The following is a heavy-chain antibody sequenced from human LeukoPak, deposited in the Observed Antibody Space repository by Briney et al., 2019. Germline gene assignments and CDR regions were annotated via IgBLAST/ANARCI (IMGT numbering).Heavy chain of an antibody. Sequence: ASVKVSCKASGYIFTRYYMHWVRQAPGQGLEWMGIINPSGGSTSYAQKFQGRVTMTRDTSISTAYMELSRLRSDDTAVYYCARDERYDSSGYPFDYWGQGTLVTVSS. D-gene: IGHD3-22*01. V-gene: IGHV1-46*01. CDR2: INPSGGST. CDR1: GYIFTRYY. CDR3: ARDERYDSSGYPFDY. J-gene: IGHJ4*02.